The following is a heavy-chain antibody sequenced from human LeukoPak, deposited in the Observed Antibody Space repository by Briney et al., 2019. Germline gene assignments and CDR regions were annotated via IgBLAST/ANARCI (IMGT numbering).Heavy chain of an antibody. D-gene: IGHD7-27*01. Sequence: SETLSLTCIFSVDSFDRYYWSRLRQSPGKGLEWIGHVFARRNANYNPSLKTRVTISVDTSQNQFSLTLKSVTAADKAVFYCARRPHNWGFDHWGQGILVTVSS. CDR1: VDSFDRYY. CDR3: ARRPHNWGFDH. CDR2: VFARRNA. V-gene: IGHV4-4*08. J-gene: IGHJ4*02.